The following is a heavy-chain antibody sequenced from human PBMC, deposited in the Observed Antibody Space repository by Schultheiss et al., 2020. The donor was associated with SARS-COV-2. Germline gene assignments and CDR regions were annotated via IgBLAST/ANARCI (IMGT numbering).Heavy chain of an antibody. D-gene: IGHD6-19*01. CDR1: GYTFTSYG. V-gene: IGHV1-18*01. Sequence: ASVKVSCKASGYTFTSYGISWVRQAPGQALEWMGWISAYNGNTNYAQKLQGRVTMTTDTSTSTAYMELRSLRSDDTAVYYCATNIAVAGTYGMDVWGQGTTVTVSS. CDR2: ISAYNGNT. CDR3: ATNIAVAGTYGMDV. J-gene: IGHJ6*02.